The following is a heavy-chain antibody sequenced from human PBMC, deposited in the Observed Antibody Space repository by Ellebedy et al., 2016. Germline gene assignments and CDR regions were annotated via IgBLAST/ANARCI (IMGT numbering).Heavy chain of an antibody. Sequence: SETLSLTXTVSGGSISSYYWSWIRQPPGKGLEWVGYIYNTGSTNYNPSLKSRVTISVDTSKNQFSLKLSSVTAADTAVYYCARELGYGGKGEDAFDIWGQGTMVTVSS. D-gene: IGHD4-23*01. CDR3: ARELGYGGKGEDAFDI. CDR1: GGSISSYY. CDR2: IYNTGST. J-gene: IGHJ3*02. V-gene: IGHV4-59*13.